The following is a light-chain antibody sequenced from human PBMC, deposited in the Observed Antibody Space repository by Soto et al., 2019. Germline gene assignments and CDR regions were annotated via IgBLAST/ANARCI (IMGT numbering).Light chain of an antibody. CDR1: SSDVGAYNY. V-gene: IGLV2-14*03. Sequence: QSALTQPASVSGSPGQSITISCTGTSSDVGAYNYVSWYQHHPGKAPKLMIYDVTNRPSGVSDRFSGSKSGNTASLTISGLQAEDKADYYCASHPSSNTHVVFGGGTKVTVL. CDR2: DVT. CDR3: ASHPSSNTHVV. J-gene: IGLJ2*01.